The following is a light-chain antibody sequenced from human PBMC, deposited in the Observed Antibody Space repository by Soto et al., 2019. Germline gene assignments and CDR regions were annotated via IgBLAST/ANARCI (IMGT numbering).Light chain of an antibody. CDR1: SGSIASNY. CDR2: EDN. J-gene: IGLJ2*01. CDR3: QSYDSSNWV. V-gene: IGLV6-57*04. Sequence: NFMLTQPHSVSESPGKTVTISCTRSSGSIASNYVQWYQQRPGSAPTTVIFEDNERPSGVPDRFSGSIDSFSNSASLTISGLKTEDEADYFCQSYDSSNWVFGGGTQLTVL.